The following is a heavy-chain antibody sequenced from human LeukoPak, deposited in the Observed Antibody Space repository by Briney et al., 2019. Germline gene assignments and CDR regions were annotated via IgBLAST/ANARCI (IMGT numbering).Heavy chain of an antibody. Sequence: GGSLRLSCAASGFTFDDYAMHWVRQAPGKGLERVSGISWNSGSIGYADSVKGRFTISRDNAKNSLYLQMNSLRAEDTALYYCAKDLYGVTTSNFDSWGQGTLVTVSS. CDR1: GFTFDDYA. CDR3: AKDLYGVTTSNFDS. J-gene: IGHJ4*02. D-gene: IGHD4-17*01. CDR2: ISWNSGSI. V-gene: IGHV3-9*01.